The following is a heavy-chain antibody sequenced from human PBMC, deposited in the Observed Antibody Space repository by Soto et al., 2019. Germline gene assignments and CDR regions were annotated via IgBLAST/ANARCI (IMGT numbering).Heavy chain of an antibody. J-gene: IGHJ6*02. CDR1: GFTFSSYA. CDR2: ISGSGGST. D-gene: IGHD3-3*01. V-gene: IGHV3-23*01. CDR3: AKGVVSRHPLYYGMDV. Sequence: GGSLRLSCAASGFTFSSYAMSWVRQAPGKGLEWVSAISGSGGSTYYADSVKGRFTISRDNSKNTLYLQMNSLRAEDTAVYYCAKGVVSRHPLYYGMDVWGQGTTVTVSS.